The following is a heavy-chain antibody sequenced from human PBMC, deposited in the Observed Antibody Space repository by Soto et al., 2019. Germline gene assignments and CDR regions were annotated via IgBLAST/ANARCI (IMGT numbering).Heavy chain of an antibody. V-gene: IGHV3-33*01. CDR2: IWYDGSKK. D-gene: IGHD5-18*01. CDR1: VFTFSGYG. J-gene: IGHJ5*02. Sequence: GGSLRLSCAGSVFTFSGYGIHLVRQAPGKGLEWVAVIWYDGSKKYYADSVKGRFTISRDDSKKTAYLQMNSLGAEQTPVYYCERDRDTTSHYDNLDPWGQGTLVTVS. CDR3: ERDRDTTSHYDNLDP.